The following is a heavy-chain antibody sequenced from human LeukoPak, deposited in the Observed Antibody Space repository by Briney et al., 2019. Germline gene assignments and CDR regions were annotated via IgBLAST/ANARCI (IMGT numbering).Heavy chain of an antibody. D-gene: IGHD3-16*01. V-gene: IGHV4-59*01. CDR1: GGSISSYY. Sequence: SETLSLTCTVSGGSISSYYWSWIRQPPGKGLEWIGYFHNSGTSTYNPSLKSRVTISADTSKNQFSLKLDSLTTADTAVYYCTRGAGWLIDYWGQGILVTVSS. J-gene: IGHJ4*02. CDR2: FHNSGTS. CDR3: TRGAGWLIDY.